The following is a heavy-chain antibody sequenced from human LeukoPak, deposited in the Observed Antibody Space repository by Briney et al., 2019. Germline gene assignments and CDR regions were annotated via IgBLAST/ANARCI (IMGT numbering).Heavy chain of an antibody. CDR3: GKDKCGGDCYTQFDY. D-gene: IGHD2-21*02. Sequence: GGSLRLSCAASGFIFSSYAMHWVRQAPGKGLEWVSGISVGGSSTYYADSVKGRFTISRDNSKNTLYLQMNSLRAEDTAVYYCGKDKCGGDCYTQFDYWGQGTLVTVSS. J-gene: IGHJ4*02. CDR2: ISVGGSST. V-gene: IGHV3-23*01. CDR1: GFIFSSYA.